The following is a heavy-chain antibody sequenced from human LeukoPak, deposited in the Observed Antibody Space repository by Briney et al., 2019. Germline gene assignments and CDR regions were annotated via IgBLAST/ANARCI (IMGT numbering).Heavy chain of an antibody. Sequence: GGSLRLSCAASGFTFDDYAMHWVRQAPGKGLEWVSGISWNSGSTGYADSVKGRFTISRDNAKNSLYLQMNSLRAEDTALYYCAKGFAFGGAAYFDYWGQGTLVTVSS. CDR1: GFTFDDYA. J-gene: IGHJ4*02. D-gene: IGHD3-16*01. CDR3: AKGFAFGGAAYFDY. V-gene: IGHV3-9*01. CDR2: ISWNSGST.